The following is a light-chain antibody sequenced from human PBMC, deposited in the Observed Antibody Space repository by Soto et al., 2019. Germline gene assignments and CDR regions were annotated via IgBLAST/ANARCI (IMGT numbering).Light chain of an antibody. V-gene: IGKV1-39*01. Sequence: DIQMTQSPSSLSASVGDRVTITCRASQTIRNYLTWYQQKPGEAPKLLIYAASNLQSGVPSRFSGSGSGTDFTLTIRSLQPEDSASYFCQQSITAPLTFGGGTKVEIK. CDR3: QQSITAPLT. J-gene: IGKJ4*01. CDR2: AAS. CDR1: QTIRNY.